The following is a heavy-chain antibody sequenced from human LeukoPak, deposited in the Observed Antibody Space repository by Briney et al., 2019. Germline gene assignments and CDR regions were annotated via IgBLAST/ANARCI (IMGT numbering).Heavy chain of an antibody. CDR2: ISSSGSTI. Sequence: PGGSLRLSCAASGFTFSDYYMSWIRQAPGKGLEWVSYISSSGSTIYYADSVKGRFTISRDTPKNTLYLQMNSLRVEDTAVYYCAKDPPRYSSSHNFDYWGQGTLVTVSS. CDR3: AKDPPRYSSSHNFDY. J-gene: IGHJ4*02. D-gene: IGHD6-6*01. V-gene: IGHV3-11*01. CDR1: GFTFSDYY.